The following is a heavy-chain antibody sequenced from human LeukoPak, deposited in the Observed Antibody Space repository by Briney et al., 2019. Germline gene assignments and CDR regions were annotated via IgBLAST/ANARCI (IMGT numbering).Heavy chain of an antibody. Sequence: ASVKVSCKASGYTFTSYGISWVRQAPGQGLEWMGWINAYNGNTNYAQKLQGRVTMTTDTSTSTAYMGLRSLRSEDTAVYYCARDPPGRDSSWGQGTLVTVSS. V-gene: IGHV1-18*01. CDR2: INAYNGNT. D-gene: IGHD3-10*01. CDR1: GYTFTSYG. CDR3: ARDPPGRDSS. J-gene: IGHJ4*02.